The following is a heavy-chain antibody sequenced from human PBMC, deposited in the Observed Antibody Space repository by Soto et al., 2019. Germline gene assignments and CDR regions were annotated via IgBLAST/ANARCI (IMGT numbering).Heavy chain of an antibody. J-gene: IGHJ4*02. Sequence: PSETLSLTCTVSGGSISSGGYYWSWICQHPGKGLEWIGYIYYSGSTYYNPSLKSRVTISVDTSKNQFSLKLSSVTAADTAVYYCGREGGWGIYYGYYFDYWGQGTLVTVSS. CDR2: IYYSGST. D-gene: IGHD3-10*01. CDR3: GREGGWGIYYGYYFDY. V-gene: IGHV4-31*03. CDR1: GGSISSGGYY.